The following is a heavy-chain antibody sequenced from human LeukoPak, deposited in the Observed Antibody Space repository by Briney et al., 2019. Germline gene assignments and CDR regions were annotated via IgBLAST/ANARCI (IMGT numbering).Heavy chain of an antibody. Sequence: KPSETLSLTCTVSRASISSNYWNWIRQPAGKGLEWIGRIYTGGTTTYNPSLKSRVIMSVDTSKNQFSLKLSSVTAADTAVYYCARATSGTYYYFADWGQGTLVTVSS. CDR1: RASISSNY. CDR2: IYTGGTT. V-gene: IGHV4-4*07. D-gene: IGHD1-26*01. CDR3: ARATSGTYYYFAD. J-gene: IGHJ4*02.